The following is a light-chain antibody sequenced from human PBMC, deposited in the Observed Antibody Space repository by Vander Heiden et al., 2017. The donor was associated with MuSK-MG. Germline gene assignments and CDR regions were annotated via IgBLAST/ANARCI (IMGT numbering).Light chain of an antibody. CDR1: QSVSSY. V-gene: IGKV3-11*01. Sequence: IMLPQPPATLSLSPGERATLSCRASQSVSSYLAWYQQKPGQAPRLLIYDASSRATGIPARFSGSGSGTDFTLTISSLEPEDLAVYYCQQRNNRPLTFGGGTKVEIK. CDR3: QQRNNRPLT. CDR2: DAS. J-gene: IGKJ4*01.